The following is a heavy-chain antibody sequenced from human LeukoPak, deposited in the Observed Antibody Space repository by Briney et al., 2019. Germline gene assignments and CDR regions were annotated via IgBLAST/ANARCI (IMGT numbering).Heavy chain of an antibody. CDR1: GGSFSGYY. Sequence: PSETLSLTCAVYGGSFSGYYWSWIRQPPGKGLEWIGEINHSGSTNYNPSLKSRVTMSVDTSKNQFSLKLSSVTAADTAVYYCARYFDWLGSNAFDIWGQGTMVTVSS. D-gene: IGHD3-9*01. CDR2: INHSGST. CDR3: ARYFDWLGSNAFDI. V-gene: IGHV4-34*10. J-gene: IGHJ3*02.